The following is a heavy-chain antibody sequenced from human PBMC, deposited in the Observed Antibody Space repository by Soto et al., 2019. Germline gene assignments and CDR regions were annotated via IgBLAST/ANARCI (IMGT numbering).Heavy chain of an antibody. CDR3: ARDRHYYDSSGYTAIFDY. V-gene: IGHV1-69*13. D-gene: IGHD3-22*01. CDR2: IIPIFGTA. Sequence: SVKVSCKASGGTFSSYAISWVRQAPGQGLEWMGGIIPIFGTANYAQKFQGRVTITADESTSTAYMELSSLRSEDTAVYYCARDRHYYDSSGYTAIFDYWGQGTLVTVSS. CDR1: GGTFSSYA. J-gene: IGHJ4*02.